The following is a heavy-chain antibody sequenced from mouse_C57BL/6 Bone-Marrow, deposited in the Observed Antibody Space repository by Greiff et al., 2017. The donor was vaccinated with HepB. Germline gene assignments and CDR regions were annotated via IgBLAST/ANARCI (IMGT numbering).Heavy chain of an antibody. CDR2: INSNGGST. Sequence: EVQRVESGGGLVQPGGSLKLSCAASGFTFSSYGMSWVRQTPDKRLELVATINSNGGSTYYPDSVKGRFTISRDNAKNTLYLQMSSLKSEDTAMYYCARDDYWGQGTTLTVSS. V-gene: IGHV5-6-3*01. CDR1: GFTFSSYG. CDR3: ARDDY. J-gene: IGHJ2*01.